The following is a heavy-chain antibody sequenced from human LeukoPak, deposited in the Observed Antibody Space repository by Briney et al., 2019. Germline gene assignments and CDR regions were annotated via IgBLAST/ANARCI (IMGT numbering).Heavy chain of an antibody. J-gene: IGHJ5*02. CDR1: GYTFTSYG. V-gene: IGHV1-18*01. D-gene: IGHD3-22*01. CDR3: ARREYYDSSGYYSSWFDP. Sequence: ASVKVSCKASGYTFTSYGISWVRHAPGQGLEWMGWLSSYNGNTNYAQRLQGRVTMTTDTSTSTAYMELRSLRSDDTAVYYCARREYYDSSGYYSSWFDPWGQGTLVTVSS. CDR2: LSSYNGNT.